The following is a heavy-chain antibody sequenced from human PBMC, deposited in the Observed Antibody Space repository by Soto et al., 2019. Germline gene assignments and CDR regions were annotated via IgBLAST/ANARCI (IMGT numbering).Heavy chain of an antibody. J-gene: IGHJ4*01. Sequence: EVQLVESGGGLIQPGESLRLSCAASGFTVSISYMSWVRQAPGKGLEWVSTIYRDGSTYYADSVEGRFTSSRDNSNNTLYLKINSLKAEAMANYACARGKGIGWYESFDYWGQGTVVTVSS. D-gene: IGHD6-19*01. CDR1: GFTVSISY. CDR2: IYRDGST. V-gene: IGHV3-53*01. CDR3: ARGKGIGWYESFDY.